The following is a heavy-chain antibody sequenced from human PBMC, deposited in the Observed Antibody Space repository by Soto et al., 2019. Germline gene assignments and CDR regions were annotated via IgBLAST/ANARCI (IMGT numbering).Heavy chain of an antibody. CDR2: IWYDGSNK. V-gene: IGHV3-33*01. D-gene: IGHD2-15*01. Sequence: QVQLVESGGGVVQPGRSLRLSCAASGFTFSTYGMHWVRQAPGKGLEGVAVIWYDGSNKYYADSVKGRFTISRDNSKNTLYLQMNSLRAEDTAVYYCARDRWARITVVTPSFDYWGQGTLVTVSS. CDR3: ARDRWARITVVTPSFDY. J-gene: IGHJ4*02. CDR1: GFTFSTYG.